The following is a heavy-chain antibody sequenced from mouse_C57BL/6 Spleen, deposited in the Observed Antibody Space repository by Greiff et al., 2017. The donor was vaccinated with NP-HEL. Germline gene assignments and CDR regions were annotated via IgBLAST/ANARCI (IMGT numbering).Heavy chain of an antibody. Sequence: DVQLVESGGGLVKPGGSLKLSCAASGFTFSSYAMSWVRQTPEKRLEWVATISDGGSYTYYPDNVKGRFTISRDNAKNNLYLQMSHLKSEDTAMYYCAREGGTTVVGEGWVAYWGQGTLVTVSA. V-gene: IGHV5-4*01. CDR1: GFTFSSYA. CDR3: AREGGTTVVGEGWVAY. CDR2: ISDGGSYT. D-gene: IGHD1-1*01. J-gene: IGHJ3*01.